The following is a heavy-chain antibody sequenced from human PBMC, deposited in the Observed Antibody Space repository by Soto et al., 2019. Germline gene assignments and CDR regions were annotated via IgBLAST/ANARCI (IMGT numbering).Heavy chain of an antibody. CDR1: GFTFSSYA. D-gene: IGHD6-13*01. CDR3: ARQKQVDY. J-gene: IGHJ4*02. Sequence: LRLSCAASGFTFSSYAMHWVRQAPGKGLEWVAVISYDGSNKYYADSVKGRFTISRDNSKNTLYLQMNSLRAEDTAVYYCARQKQVDYWGQGTLVTVSS. CDR2: ISYDGSNK. V-gene: IGHV3-30-3*01.